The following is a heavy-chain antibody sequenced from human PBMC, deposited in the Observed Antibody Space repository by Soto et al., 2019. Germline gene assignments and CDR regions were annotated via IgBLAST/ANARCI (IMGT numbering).Heavy chain of an antibody. J-gene: IGHJ5*02. CDR1: GFTFSSYA. CDR3: AKDTTYYDFWSGYYPDWFDP. V-gene: IGHV3-23*01. D-gene: IGHD3-3*01. CDR2: ISGSGGST. Sequence: GGSLRLSCAASGFTFSSYAMSWVRQAPGKGLEWVSAISGSGGSTYYADSVKGRFTISRDNSKNTLYLQMNSLRAEDTAVYYCAKDTTYYDFWSGYYPDWFDPWRQGTLVTVSS.